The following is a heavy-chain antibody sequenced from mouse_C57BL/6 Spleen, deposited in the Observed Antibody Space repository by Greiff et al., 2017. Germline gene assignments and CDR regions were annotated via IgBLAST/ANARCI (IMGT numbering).Heavy chain of an antibody. CDR2: INPNNGGT. D-gene: IGHD2-4*01. Sequence: EVQLQQSGPELVKPGASVKISCKASGYTFTDYYMNWVKQSHGKSLEWIGDINPNNGGTSYNQKFKGKATLTVDKSSSTAYMELRSLTSEDSAVYYCARGIAYDYDGAMDYWGQGTSVTVSS. V-gene: IGHV1-26*01. CDR1: GYTFTDYY. CDR3: ARGIAYDYDGAMDY. J-gene: IGHJ4*01.